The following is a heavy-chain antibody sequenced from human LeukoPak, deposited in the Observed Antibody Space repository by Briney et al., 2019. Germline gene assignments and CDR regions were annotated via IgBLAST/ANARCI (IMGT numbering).Heavy chain of an antibody. J-gene: IGHJ3*02. Sequence: SETLSLTRTVSGGSISSYYWSWIRQPAGKGLEWIGRIYTSGSTNYNPSLKSRVTMSVDTSKNQFSLKLSSVTAADTAVYYCARSYDYYDSSGYWGDAFDIWGQGTMVTVSS. CDR2: IYTSGST. CDR1: GGSISSYY. V-gene: IGHV4-4*07. D-gene: IGHD3-22*01. CDR3: ARSYDYYDSSGYWGDAFDI.